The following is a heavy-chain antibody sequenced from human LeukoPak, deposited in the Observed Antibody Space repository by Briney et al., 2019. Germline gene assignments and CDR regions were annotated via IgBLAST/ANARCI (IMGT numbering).Heavy chain of an antibody. Sequence: SETLSLTCAVYGGSFSGYYWSWIRQPPGKGLEWIGEINHSGSTNYNPSLKSRVTISVDTSKNQFSLKLSSVTAADTAVYYCARRPNSRPHEARSTAIDYWGQGTLVTVSS. CDR2: INHSGST. D-gene: IGHD4-23*01. J-gene: IGHJ4*02. CDR3: ARRPNSRPHEARSTAIDY. V-gene: IGHV4-34*01. CDR1: GGSFSGYY.